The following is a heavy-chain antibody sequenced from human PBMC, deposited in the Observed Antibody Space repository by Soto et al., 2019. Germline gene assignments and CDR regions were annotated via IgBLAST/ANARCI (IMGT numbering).Heavy chain of an antibody. CDR3: ARHMGCGSRRGRKYYSLYV. J-gene: IGHJ6*02. CDR2: IFPGDSDT. V-gene: IGHV5-51*01. Sequence: PGESLKISCKGSGFSFSNYWIGWVRQKPGEGLEWMGIIFPGDSDTRCSPSFQGQVTISADKSISTAYLQWSSLKASDTAMYYWARHMGCGSRRGRKYYSLYVWGQGTTVTVSS. D-gene: IGHD1-26*01. CDR1: GFSFSNYW.